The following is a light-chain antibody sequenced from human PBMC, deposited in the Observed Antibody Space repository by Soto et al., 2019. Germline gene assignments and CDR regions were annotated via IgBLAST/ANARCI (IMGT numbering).Light chain of an antibody. Sequence: DIVMTQSPLSLPVTPGEPASISCRSSQSLLHSNGYNYLDWYLQKPGQSPQLLIYLTSNRASGVTERFRGMGSGKAFTLKMSRVEAEDVGVFSGMQALQMPGRFGEGTEVE. CDR2: LTS. CDR3: MQALQMPGR. V-gene: IGKV2-28*01. J-gene: IGKJ1*01. CDR1: QSLLHSNGYNY.